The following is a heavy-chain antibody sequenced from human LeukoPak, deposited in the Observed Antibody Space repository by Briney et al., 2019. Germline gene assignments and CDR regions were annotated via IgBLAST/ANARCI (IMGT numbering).Heavy chain of an antibody. Sequence: SETLSLTCAVYGGSFSGYYWSWIRQPPGKGLEWIGEINHSESTNCNPSLKSRVTISVDTSKNQFSLKLSSVTAADTAVYYCARRGDSSGWYYFDYWGQGTLVTVSS. V-gene: IGHV4-34*01. D-gene: IGHD6-19*01. CDR3: ARRGDSSGWYYFDY. CDR2: INHSEST. J-gene: IGHJ4*02. CDR1: GGSFSGYY.